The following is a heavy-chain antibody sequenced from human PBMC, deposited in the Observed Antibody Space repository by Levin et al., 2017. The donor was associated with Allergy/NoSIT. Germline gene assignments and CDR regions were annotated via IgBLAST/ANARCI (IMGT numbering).Heavy chain of an antibody. CDR2: INPNSGGT. Sequence: ASVKVSCKASGYTFTGYYMHWVRQAPGQGLEWMGWINPNSGGTNYAQKFQGRVTMTRDTSISTAYMELSRLRSDDTAVYYCARATVVTLRRAFDIWGQGTMVTVSS. D-gene: IGHD4-23*01. V-gene: IGHV1-2*02. CDR1: GYTFTGYY. CDR3: ARATVVTLRRAFDI. J-gene: IGHJ3*02.